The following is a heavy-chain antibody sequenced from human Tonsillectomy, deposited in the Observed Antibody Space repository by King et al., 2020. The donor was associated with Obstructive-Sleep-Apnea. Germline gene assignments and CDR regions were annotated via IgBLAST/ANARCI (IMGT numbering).Heavy chain of an antibody. CDR1: GGSITSSSYY. D-gene: IGHD2-15*01. J-gene: IGHJ2*01. CDR2: IYYSGST. V-gene: IGHV4-39*07. CDR3: ARVGGDWYFDL. Sequence: LQLQESGPGLVKPSETLSLTCTVSGGSITSSSYYWGWIRQPPGKWLEWIGCIYYSGSTYYNPSLKSRVTISVDTSKNQFSLRLSSVTAADTAVYYCARVGGDWYFDLWGRGTLVTVSS.